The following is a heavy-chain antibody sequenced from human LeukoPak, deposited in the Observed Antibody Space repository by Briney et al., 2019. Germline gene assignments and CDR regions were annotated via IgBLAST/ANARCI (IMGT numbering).Heavy chain of an antibody. V-gene: IGHV4-34*01. J-gene: IGHJ5*02. Sequence: GSLRLSCTVSGFTVSTNSMSWIRQPPGKGLEWIGEINHSGGTNYNPSLKSRVTISVDTSKNQFSLKLSSVTAADTAVYYCARGLSRGYSYGYTGRFDPWGQGTLVTVSS. CDR2: INHSGGT. CDR1: GFTVSTNS. D-gene: IGHD5-18*01. CDR3: ARGLSRGYSYGYTGRFDP.